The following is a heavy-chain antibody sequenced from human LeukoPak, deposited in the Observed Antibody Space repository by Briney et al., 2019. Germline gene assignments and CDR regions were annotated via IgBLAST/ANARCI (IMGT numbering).Heavy chain of an antibody. Sequence: ASVKVSCKASGYTFTSYDINWVRQPTGQGLEWLGLMNPNSGNTGYAQKFQGRVTITRKTSINTASRELSSLTSEDTAVYYCARGRDWLRWFDPWGQGTLVTVSS. J-gene: IGHJ5*02. D-gene: IGHD3/OR15-3a*01. CDR2: MNPNSGNT. V-gene: IGHV1-8*03. CDR1: GYTFTSYD. CDR3: ARGRDWLRWFDP.